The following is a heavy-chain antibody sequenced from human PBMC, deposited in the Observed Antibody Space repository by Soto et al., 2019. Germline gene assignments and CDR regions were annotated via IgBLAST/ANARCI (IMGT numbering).Heavy chain of an antibody. V-gene: IGHV3-74*01. CDR3: ARGQSGQQLVPGGY. Sequence: EVQLVESGGGSVQPGGSLRLSCAASGFTFSTYWMHWVRQAPGKGLVWVSRINSDGSSTSYVDSVKGRFTISRDNAKNTLYLQMNSLGADDTAVYYCARGQSGQQLVPGGYWGQGTLVIVSS. CDR1: GFTFSTYW. J-gene: IGHJ4*02. D-gene: IGHD6-13*01. CDR2: INSDGSST.